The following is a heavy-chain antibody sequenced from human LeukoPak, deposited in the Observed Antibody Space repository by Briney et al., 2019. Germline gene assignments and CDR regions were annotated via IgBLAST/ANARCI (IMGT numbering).Heavy chain of an antibody. D-gene: IGHD2-2*01. J-gene: IGHJ6*02. CDR2: INSDGSST. V-gene: IGHV3-74*01. CDR1: GFTFSSYW. CDR3: ARVTVLDIVVVPAATYYYYYGMDV. Sequence: GRSLRLSCAASGFTFSSYWMHWVRQAPGKGLVWVSRINSDGSSTSYADSVKGRFTISRDNAKNTLYLQMNSLRAEDTAVYYCARVTVLDIVVVPAATYYYYYGMDVWGQGTTVTVSS.